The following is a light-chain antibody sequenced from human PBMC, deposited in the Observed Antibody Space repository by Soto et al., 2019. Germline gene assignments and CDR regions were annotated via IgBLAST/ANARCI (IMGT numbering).Light chain of an antibody. CDR2: LGS. V-gene: IGKV2-28*01. CDR1: QSLLHSNGYNY. J-gene: IGKJ1*01. CDR3: MQTLQTPWT. Sequence: DIVMTQSPLSLPVTPGEPASISCRSSQSLLHSNGYNYLDWYLQKPGQSPQLLIYLGSNRASGVXDXYSGSGSGTDFTLKISRVEAEDVGVYYCMQTLQTPWTFGQGTKMEIK.